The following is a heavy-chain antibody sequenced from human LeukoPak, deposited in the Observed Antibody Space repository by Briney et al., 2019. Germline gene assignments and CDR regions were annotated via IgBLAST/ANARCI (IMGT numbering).Heavy chain of an antibody. V-gene: IGHV4-39*01. CDR1: GGSISSSTYY. CDR2: IYYSGST. Sequence: SETLSLTCTVSGGSISSSTYYWGWIRQPPGKGLEWIGNIYYSGSTYYNPSLKSRVTISVDTSMNQFSLKLSSVTAADTAVYYCARVIVGATTTTGGGYWGQGTLVTVSS. CDR3: ARVIVGATTTTGGGY. D-gene: IGHD1-26*01. J-gene: IGHJ4*02.